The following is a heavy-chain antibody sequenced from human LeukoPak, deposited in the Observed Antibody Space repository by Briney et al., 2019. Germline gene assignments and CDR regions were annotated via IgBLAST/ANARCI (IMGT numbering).Heavy chain of an antibody. V-gene: IGHV3-33*01. CDR2: IWYDGSNK. Sequence: GGSLRLSCAASGFTFSSYGMHGVRQAPGKGLEWVAVIWYDGSNKYYADSVKGRFTISRDNSKNTLYLQMNSLRAEDTAVYYCARDSVRYCSSTSCYWFDYWGQGTLVTVSS. CDR3: ARDSVRYCSSTSCYWFDY. D-gene: IGHD2-2*01. J-gene: IGHJ4*02. CDR1: GFTFSSYG.